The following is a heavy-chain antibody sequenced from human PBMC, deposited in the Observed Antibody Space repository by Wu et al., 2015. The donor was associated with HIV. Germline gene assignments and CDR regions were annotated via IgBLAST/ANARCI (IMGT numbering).Heavy chain of an antibody. CDR1: GDTFSTST. J-gene: IGHJ6*02. V-gene: IGHV1-69*12. D-gene: IGHD5-12*01. CDR3: ARNTDSVATSLYSLGV. CDR2: IIPIFGKP. Sequence: QVHLVQSGAEVKKPRSSVKVSCKASGDTFSTSTFTWVRQTPGQGLQWMGGIIPIFGKPNYARRFQGKVTITADESTNTVYMELRSLKSEDTAVYYCARNTDSVATSLYSLGVWGQGTVVTVSS.